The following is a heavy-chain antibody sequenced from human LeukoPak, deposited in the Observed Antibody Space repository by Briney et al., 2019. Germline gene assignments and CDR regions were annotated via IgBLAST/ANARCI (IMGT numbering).Heavy chain of an antibody. D-gene: IGHD3-3*01. CDR1: GFTFSSYG. CDR2: IRYDGSNK. V-gene: IGHV3-30*02. J-gene: IGHJ4*02. CDR3: AKDRSIFGVVISPSDY. Sequence: PGGSLRLSCAASGFTFSSYGMHWVRQAPGKGLEWVAFIRYDGSNKYYADSVRGRFTISRDNSKNTLYLQMNSLRAEDTAVYYCAKDRSIFGVVISPSDYWGQGTLVTVSS.